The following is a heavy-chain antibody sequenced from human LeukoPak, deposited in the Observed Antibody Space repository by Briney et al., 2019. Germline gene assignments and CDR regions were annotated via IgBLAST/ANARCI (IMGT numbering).Heavy chain of an antibody. CDR1: GFTFSSYG. CDR2: ISYDGSNK. J-gene: IGHJ4*02. V-gene: IGHV3-30*03. CDR3: ARAYSGSCFDY. D-gene: IGHD1-26*01. Sequence: GGSLRLSCAASGFTFSSYGMHWVRQAPGKGLEWVAVISYDGSNKYYADSVKGRFTISRDNSKNTLYLQMNSLRAEDTAVYYCARAYSGSCFDYWGQGTLVTVSS.